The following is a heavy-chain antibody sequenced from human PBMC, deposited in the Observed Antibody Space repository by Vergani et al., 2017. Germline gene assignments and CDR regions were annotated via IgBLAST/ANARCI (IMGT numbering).Heavy chain of an antibody. V-gene: IGHV3-48*03. Sequence: EVQLVESGGGLVQPGGSLRLSCAASGFTFSSYEMNWVRQAPGKGLEWVSYISSSGSTIYYADSVKGRFTISRDNAKNSLYLQMNSLRAEDTAVYYCARDLRVGVVVPAANLDYWGQGTLVTVSS. D-gene: IGHD2-2*01. CDR2: ISSSGSTI. CDR1: GFTFSSYE. CDR3: ARDLRVGVVVPAANLDY. J-gene: IGHJ4*02.